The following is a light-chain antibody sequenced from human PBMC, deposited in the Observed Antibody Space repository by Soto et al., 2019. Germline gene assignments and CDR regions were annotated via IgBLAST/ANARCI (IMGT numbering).Light chain of an antibody. CDR1: QSVNSH. J-gene: IGKJ2*01. CDR2: GAS. Sequence: IVMTQSPATLPVSPGERATLSCRTSQSVNSHLAWYQHKPGQAPRLLIYGASSRATGIPTRFSGSGSGTEFTLTISGLQAEEVAFYYCQQYFVTPYTFGQGTKLEI. V-gene: IGKV3-15*01. CDR3: QQYFVTPYT.